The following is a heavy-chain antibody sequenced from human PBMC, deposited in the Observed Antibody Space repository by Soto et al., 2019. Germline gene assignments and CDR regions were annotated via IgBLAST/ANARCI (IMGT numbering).Heavy chain of an antibody. D-gene: IGHD1-26*01. CDR3: ARGRLGGAAD. Sequence: NPSETLSLTCAVYGGSFSGYYWSWICQPPGKGLKWIGEINQSGGTNYNPSLKSRVTISVDTSKNQFSLKLSSVTAADTAVYYCARGRLGGAADWGQGTLVTVSS. J-gene: IGHJ4*02. CDR2: INQSGGT. V-gene: IGHV4-34*01. CDR1: GGSFSGYY.